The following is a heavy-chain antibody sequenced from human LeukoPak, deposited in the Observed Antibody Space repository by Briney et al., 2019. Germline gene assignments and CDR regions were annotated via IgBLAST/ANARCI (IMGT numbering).Heavy chain of an antibody. D-gene: IGHD3-3*01. J-gene: IGHJ6*02. V-gene: IGHV4-34*01. CDR1: GGSFSGYY. CDR3: ARAYDFWSGMYYYGMDV. CDR2: INRSGST. Sequence: TSETLSLTCAVYGGSFSGYYWSWIRQPPGKGLEWIGEINRSGSTNYNPSLKSRVTISVDTSKNQFSLKLSSVTAADTAVYYCARAYDFWSGMYYYGMDVWGQGTTVTVSS.